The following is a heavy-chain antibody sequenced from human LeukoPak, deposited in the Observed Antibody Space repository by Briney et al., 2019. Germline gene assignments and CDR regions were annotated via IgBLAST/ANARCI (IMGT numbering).Heavy chain of an antibody. CDR2: IYTSGST. V-gene: IGHV4-4*07. CDR1: GGSISSYY. Sequence: SETLSLTCTVSGGSISSYYWSWIRQPAGKGLEWIGRIYTSGSTNYNPSLKSRVTISVDTSKNQFSLKLSSVTAADTAVYYCASLSDDYYYMDVWGKGTTVTVSS. J-gene: IGHJ6*03. CDR3: ASLSDDYYYMDV. D-gene: IGHD3-16*01.